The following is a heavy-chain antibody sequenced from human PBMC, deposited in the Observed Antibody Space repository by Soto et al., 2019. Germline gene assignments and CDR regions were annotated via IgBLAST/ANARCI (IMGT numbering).Heavy chain of an antibody. CDR1: GASIRSTY. Sequence: PSETLSLTCTVSGASIRSTYWSWIRQSPGKGLEWIGYIYNNGRTDYNPSLKSRVTISVDTSKNHFSLKLSSVTPADTAVYYCARARFCTSTSCYHYFDFWGQGTLVTVSS. D-gene: IGHD2-2*01. V-gene: IGHV4-59*01. CDR2: IYNNGRT. CDR3: ARARFCTSTSCYHYFDF. J-gene: IGHJ4*02.